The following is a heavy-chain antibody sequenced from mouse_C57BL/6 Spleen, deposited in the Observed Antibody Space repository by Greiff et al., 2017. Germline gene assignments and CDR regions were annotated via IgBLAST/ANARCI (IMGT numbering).Heavy chain of an antibody. Sequence: QVQLQQPGAELVMPGASVKLSCKASGYTFTSYWMHWVKQRPGQGLEWIGEIDPSDSYTNYNQKFKDKSTLTADKSSSTAYMQLSSLTSEDSAVYYCARGTDSNLYYARDYWGQGTSVTVSS. J-gene: IGHJ4*01. V-gene: IGHV1-69*01. CDR2: IDPSDSYT. D-gene: IGHD2-5*01. CDR1: GYTFTSYW. CDR3: ARGTDSNLYYARDY.